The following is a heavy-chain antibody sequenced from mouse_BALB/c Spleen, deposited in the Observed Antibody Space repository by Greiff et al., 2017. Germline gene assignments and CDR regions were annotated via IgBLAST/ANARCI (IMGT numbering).Heavy chain of an antibody. V-gene: IGHV7-1*02. J-gene: IGHJ4*01. Sequence: EVNVVESGGGLVQPGGSLRLSCATSGFTFSDFYMEWVRQPPGKRLEWIAASRNKANDYTTEYSASVKGRFIVSRDTSQSILYLQMNALRAEDTAIYYCARDRYGNYVGYAMDYWGQGTSVTVSS. CDR3: ARDRYGNYVGYAMDY. CDR1: GFTFSDFY. D-gene: IGHD2-1*01. CDR2: SRNKANDYTT.